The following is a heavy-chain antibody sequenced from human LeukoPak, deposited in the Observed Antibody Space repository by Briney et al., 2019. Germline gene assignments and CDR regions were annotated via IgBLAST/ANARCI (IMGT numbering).Heavy chain of an antibody. V-gene: IGHV3-30*02. J-gene: IGHJ4*02. Sequence: GGSLRLSCAASGFTFSSYGMHWVRQAPGKGLEWVAFIRYDGSNKYYADSVKGRFTVSRDNAKNSLYLQMSSLRADDTAVYYCARDTYCSSTTCYLGRGPFDYWGQGTLVTVSS. D-gene: IGHD2-2*01. CDR2: IRYDGSNK. CDR1: GFTFSSYG. CDR3: ARDTYCSSTTCYLGRGPFDY.